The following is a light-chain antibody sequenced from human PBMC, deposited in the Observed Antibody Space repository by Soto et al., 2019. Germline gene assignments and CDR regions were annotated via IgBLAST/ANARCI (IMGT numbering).Light chain of an antibody. CDR2: DVS. CDR1: SSDVGGYNY. V-gene: IGLV2-14*01. J-gene: IGLJ2*01. Sequence: QSVLTQPASVSGSPGQSITISCTGTSSDVGGYNYVSWYQQHPGKAPKLMIYDVSNRPSGVSNRFSGSKSGNTASLTISGLPGGDRAGYFLSSYSSHRTPVVFGGGTKVTVL. CDR3: SSYSSHRTPVV.